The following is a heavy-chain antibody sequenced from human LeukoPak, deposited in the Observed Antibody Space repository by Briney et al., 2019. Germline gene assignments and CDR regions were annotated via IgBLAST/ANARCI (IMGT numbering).Heavy chain of an antibody. CDR1: GLPFNSFW. CDR2: INSDGSSS. CDR3: AICFSGCDY. V-gene: IGHV3-74*01. D-gene: IGHD2-21*01. Sequence: PGGSLRLSCVICGLPFNSFWMHWVRQAPGEGLVCVSRINSDGSSSAYADSVEGRFTISRNDAKNVLYLHMNSLRADDTAVYYCAICFSGCDYWGQGTLVTVSS. J-gene: IGHJ4*02.